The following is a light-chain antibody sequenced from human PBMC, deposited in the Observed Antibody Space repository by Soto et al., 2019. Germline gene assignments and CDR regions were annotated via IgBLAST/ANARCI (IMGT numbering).Light chain of an antibody. CDR3: HHYGTSPPDT. V-gene: IGKV3-20*01. CDR1: QTVNSDY. CDR2: AAS. J-gene: IGKJ2*01. Sequence: IVLTQSPGTLSLSPGERASLSCRASQTVNSDYLAWHQQKPGRAPRLLIYAASRRASGIPDRFSGSGSVTDFTLTITRLDPEDFAVYYCHHYGTSPPDTFGQGTKLEIK.